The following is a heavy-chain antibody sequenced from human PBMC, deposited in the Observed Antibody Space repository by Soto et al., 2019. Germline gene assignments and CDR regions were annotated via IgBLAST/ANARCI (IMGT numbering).Heavy chain of an antibody. Sequence: RHSCAASGFTFSVYWMSLVRQAPGKGLEWVANIKQGGSEKYYVDSVKGRFTISRDNAKNSLYLQMNSLGAEDTAVYYCARDGDTTSSTWNWFDPWGQGTLVTVSS. D-gene: IGHD2-2*01. CDR2: IKQGGSEK. V-gene: IGHV3-7*01. J-gene: IGHJ5*02. CDR1: GFTFSVYW. CDR3: ARDGDTTSSTWNWFDP.